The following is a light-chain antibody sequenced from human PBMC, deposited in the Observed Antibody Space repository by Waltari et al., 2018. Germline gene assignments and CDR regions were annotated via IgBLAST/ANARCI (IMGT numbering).Light chain of an antibody. Sequence: QSVLTQPPSVSAAPGQKVTISCSGTSPNIGNNYVSWYQQFPGTAPKLLIYENNKRPSGIPDRIFGSKSGTSVTLDIHGLQTGDEADYYCGTWDSSLSVGVLGGGTKLTVL. CDR1: SPNIGNNY. CDR2: ENN. CDR3: GTWDSSLSVGV. J-gene: IGLJ2*01. V-gene: IGLV1-51*01.